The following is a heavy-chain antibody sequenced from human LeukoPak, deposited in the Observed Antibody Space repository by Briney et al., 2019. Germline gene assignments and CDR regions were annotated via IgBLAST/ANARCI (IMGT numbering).Heavy chain of an antibody. J-gene: IGHJ6*02. CDR3: ARGARPILRYFDWYPYYYGMDV. Sequence: GGSLRLSCAASGFTFSSYAMHWVRQAPGKGLEWVAVISYDGSNKYYADSVKGRFTISRDNSKNTLYLQMNSLRAEDTAVYYCARGARPILRYFDWYPYYYGMDVWGQGTTVTVSS. D-gene: IGHD3-9*01. V-gene: IGHV3-30-3*01. CDR2: ISYDGSNK. CDR1: GFTFSSYA.